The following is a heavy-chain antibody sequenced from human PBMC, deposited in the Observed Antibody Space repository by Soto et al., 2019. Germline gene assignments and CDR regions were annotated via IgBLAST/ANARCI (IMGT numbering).Heavy chain of an antibody. CDR1: GFTFSSFW. V-gene: IGHV3-74*01. J-gene: IGHJ5*02. CDR3: VRERFDP. Sequence: EEQLVESGGGLVQPGGSLRLSCVASGFTFSSFWMHWVRQAPGKGPEWVSRIKTEGSSTNYADSVKGRFTICRDKAKNMLYLQMNSPRVEDTAMYYCVRERFDPWGQGTLVTVSS. CDR2: IKTEGSST.